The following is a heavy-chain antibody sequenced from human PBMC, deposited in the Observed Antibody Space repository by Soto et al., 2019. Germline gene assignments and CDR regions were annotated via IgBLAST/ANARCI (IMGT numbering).Heavy chain of an antibody. V-gene: IGHV3-30*18. D-gene: IGHD6-19*01. CDR2: ISYAGSNK. CDR3: AKEPGRGIPVAGTYLKFYFDY. Sequence: QVQLVESGGGVVQPGRSLRLSCAASGFTFSSYGMHWVRQAPGKGLEWVAVISYAGSNKYYADSVKGRFTISRDNSKNQLYLKTICLGAEDTAVYYCAKEPGRGIPVAGTYLKFYFDYLGQGALVT. CDR1: GFTFSSYG. J-gene: IGHJ4*02.